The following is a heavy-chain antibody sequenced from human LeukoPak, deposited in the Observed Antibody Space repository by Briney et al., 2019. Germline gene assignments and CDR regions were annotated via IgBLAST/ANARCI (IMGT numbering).Heavy chain of an antibody. CDR1: GGSISSYY. J-gene: IGHJ5*02. CDR3: ASSGWNGGDWFDP. D-gene: IGHD1-1*01. Sequence: ASETLSLTCTVSGGSISSYYWSWIRQPAGEGLEWIGRIYTSGSTNYNPSLKSRVTMSVDTSKNQFSLKLSSVTAADTAVYYCASSGWNGGDWFDPWGQGTLVTVSS. CDR2: IYTSGST. V-gene: IGHV4-4*07.